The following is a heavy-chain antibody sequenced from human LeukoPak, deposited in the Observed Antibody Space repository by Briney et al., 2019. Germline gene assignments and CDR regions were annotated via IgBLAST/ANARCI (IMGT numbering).Heavy chain of an antibody. D-gene: IGHD2-2*01. J-gene: IGHJ5*02. Sequence: ASVKVSCKASGYTFTSYGISWVRQAPGQGLEWMGWISAYNGNTNYAQKLQGRVTMTTDTSTSTAYMELRSLRSDDTAVYYCARDPPLVVPAARFPQGRWFDPWGQGTLVTVFS. CDR2: ISAYNGNT. CDR3: ARDPPLVVPAARFPQGRWFDP. CDR1: GYTFTSYG. V-gene: IGHV1-18*01.